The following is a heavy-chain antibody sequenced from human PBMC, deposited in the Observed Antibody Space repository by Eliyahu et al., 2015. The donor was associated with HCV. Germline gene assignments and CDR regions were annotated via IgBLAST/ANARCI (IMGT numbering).Heavy chain of an antibody. Sequence: EVQLVESGGGLVQPGGSLRLSCAASGFTFSSYWMHWVRQAPGKGLVWVSRINSDGSSTSYADSVKGRFTISRDNAKNTLYLQMNSLRAEDTAVYYCASRYNYYYYGMDVWGQGTTVTVSS. CDR2: INSDGSST. J-gene: IGHJ6*02. CDR1: GFTFSSYW. CDR3: ASRYNYYYYGMDV. D-gene: IGHD1-1*01. V-gene: IGHV3-74*01.